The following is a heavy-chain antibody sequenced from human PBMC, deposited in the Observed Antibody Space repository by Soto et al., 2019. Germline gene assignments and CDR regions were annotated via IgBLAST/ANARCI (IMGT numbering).Heavy chain of an antibody. J-gene: IGHJ4*02. D-gene: IGHD5-12*01. CDR1: GGSISSGDYY. Sequence: SETLSLTCTVSGGSISSGDYYWSWIRQPPGKGLEWIGYIYYSGSTYYNPSLKSRVTISVDTSKNQFSLKLSSVTAADTAVYYCARAFRDGYKKKFGSPGYFDYWGQGTLVTVSS. CDR3: ARAFRDGYKKKFGSPGYFDY. V-gene: IGHV4-30-4*01. CDR2: IYYSGST.